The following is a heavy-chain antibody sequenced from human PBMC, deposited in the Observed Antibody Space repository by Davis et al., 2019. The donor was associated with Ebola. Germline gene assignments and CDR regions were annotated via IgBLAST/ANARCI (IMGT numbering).Heavy chain of an antibody. D-gene: IGHD6-13*01. CDR1: GGSISSYY. CDR3: AKSPGIAAAGTDYYYGMDV. V-gene: IGHV4-59*12. Sequence: GSLRLSCTVSGGSISSYYWSWIRQPPGKGLEWIGYIYYSGSTNYNPSLKSRVTISVDTSKNQFSLKLSSVTAADTAVYYCAKSPGIAAAGTDYYYGMDVWGQGTTVTVSS. J-gene: IGHJ6*02. CDR2: IYYSGST.